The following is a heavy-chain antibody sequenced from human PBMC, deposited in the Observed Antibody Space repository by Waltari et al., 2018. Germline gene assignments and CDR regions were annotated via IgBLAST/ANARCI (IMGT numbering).Heavy chain of an antibody. Sequence: QVQLEQSGAAVRNHGASVKVSCKASGYIFINYFMHWVRQAPGQGLEWIGRINCRNGGPDYARKFQGRVTMTRDTSLNTAYLELTGLRSDDMAIYYCTLSFNVNAFNIWGPGTRVTASS. CDR3: TLSFNVNAFNI. V-gene: IGHV1-2*06. D-gene: IGHD2-15*01. CDR1: GYIFINYF. CDR2: INCRNGGP. J-gene: IGHJ3*01.